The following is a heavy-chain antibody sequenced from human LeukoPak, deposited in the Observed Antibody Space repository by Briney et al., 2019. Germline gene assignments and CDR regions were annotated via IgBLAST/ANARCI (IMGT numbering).Heavy chain of an antibody. Sequence: ETLSLTCTVSGGSISSYYWSWVRQAPGKGLEWVSAISGRGGSTNYADSVKGRFTISRDNSKNTLYLQMNSLRAEDTAVYYCAKDFPYYYDTSGYYQDSWGQGTLVTVSS. CDR2: ISGRGGST. D-gene: IGHD3-22*01. V-gene: IGHV3-23*01. J-gene: IGHJ4*02. CDR3: AKDFPYYYDTSGYYQDS. CDR1: GGSISSYY.